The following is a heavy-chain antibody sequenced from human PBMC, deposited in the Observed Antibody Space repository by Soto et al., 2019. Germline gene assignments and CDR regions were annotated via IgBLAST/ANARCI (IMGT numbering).Heavy chain of an antibody. CDR3: AAYSGTHFADAVDI. CDR2: INHSGST. J-gene: IGHJ3*02. Sequence: SENLSLTYAVYVGSFSGYYWSWIRQPPGKGLEWIGEINHSGSTNYNPSLKSRVTISVDTSKNQFSLRLSSVTAADTAVYYCAAYSGTHFADAVDILGQGAMDTV. CDR1: VGSFSGYY. V-gene: IGHV4-34*01. D-gene: IGHD1-26*01.